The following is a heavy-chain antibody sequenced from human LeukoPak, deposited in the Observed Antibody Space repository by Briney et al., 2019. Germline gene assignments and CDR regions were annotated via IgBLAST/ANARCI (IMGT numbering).Heavy chain of an antibody. CDR1: GFTFSIYE. CDR3: AELGITMIGGV. Sequence: GGSLRLSCAASGFTFSIYEMNWVRQAPGKGLEWVSYISSIGSTVYHAESVKGRFTISRDNAKNSLYLQMNSLRAEDTAVYYCAELGITMIGGVWGKGTTVTISS. CDR2: ISSIGSTV. D-gene: IGHD3-10*02. V-gene: IGHV3-48*03. J-gene: IGHJ6*04.